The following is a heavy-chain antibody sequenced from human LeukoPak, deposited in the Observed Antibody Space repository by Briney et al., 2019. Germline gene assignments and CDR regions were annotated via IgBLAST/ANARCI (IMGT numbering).Heavy chain of an antibody. D-gene: IGHD2-2*01. J-gene: IGHJ4*02. CDR1: GFTFDDYG. CDR2: INWNGGST. CDR3: VRDGPAFLDFDY. Sequence: AGGSLRLSCAASGFTFDDYGMSWVRQAPGKGLEWVSGINWNGGSTGYADSVKGRFTISRDNAKNSLYLQMNSLRAEDTAVYFCVRDGPAFLDFDYWGQGTLVTVSS. V-gene: IGHV3-20*04.